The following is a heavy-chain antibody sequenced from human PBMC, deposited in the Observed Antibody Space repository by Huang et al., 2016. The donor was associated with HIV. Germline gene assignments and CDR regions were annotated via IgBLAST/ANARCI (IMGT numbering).Heavy chain of an antibody. Sequence: QVQLVQSGAEVRKPGASVKVSCKASGFTFTKNYIHWVRQAPGPGLEWMGRIEPGGGYTTYAQKFQDRVTMTRDTSTTTVYLELSSLKSDDTAVYFCSRGGSTGYQLLWSFDPWGQGTLVTVSS. J-gene: IGHJ5*02. CDR2: IEPGGGYT. CDR1: GFTFTKNY. CDR3: SRGGSTGYQLLWSFDP. D-gene: IGHD2-2*01. V-gene: IGHV1-46*03.